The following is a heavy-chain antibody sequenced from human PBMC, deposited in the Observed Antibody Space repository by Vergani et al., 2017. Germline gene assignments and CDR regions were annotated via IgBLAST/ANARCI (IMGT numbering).Heavy chain of an antibody. CDR2: ISGSGGST. Sequence: EVQLLESGGDLVQPGGSLRLSCAASGFTFNHYAMNWVRQAPGKGLEWVSGISGSGGSTYYAGSVKGRFTISRDSSKNTLYLQMNSLSARETAVYYCAKANPRNSGYDYLYYYHAMDVWGQGTTVTVSS. CDR1: GFTFNHYA. D-gene: IGHD5-12*01. J-gene: IGHJ6*02. V-gene: IGHV3-23*01. CDR3: AKANPRNSGYDYLYYYHAMDV.